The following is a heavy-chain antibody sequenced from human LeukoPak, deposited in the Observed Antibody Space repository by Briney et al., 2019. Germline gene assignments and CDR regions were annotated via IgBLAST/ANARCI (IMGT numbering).Heavy chain of an antibody. CDR3: AREILAKPNWFDP. CDR2: INHNSGGT. CDR1: GYTFTGYY. Sequence: ASVKVSCKASGYTFTGYYMHWVRQAPGQGLEWMGWINHNSGGTNYAQKFQGRVTMTRDTSISTAYMELSRLRSDDTAVYYCAREILAKPNWFDPWGQGTLVTVSS. D-gene: IGHD3-3*01. V-gene: IGHV1-2*02. J-gene: IGHJ5*02.